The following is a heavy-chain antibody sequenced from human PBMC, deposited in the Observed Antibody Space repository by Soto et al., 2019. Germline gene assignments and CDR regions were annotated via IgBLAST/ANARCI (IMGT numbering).Heavy chain of an antibody. CDR1: GFTFNSAW. CDR2: IKSNIDGGTT. J-gene: IGHJ4*02. D-gene: IGHD2-15*01. CDR3: VSAVVY. Sequence: EVQLVESGGGLVKPGGSLRLSCAASGFTFNSAWMNWVRQAPGKGLEGVGRIKSNIDGGTTDYAAPVKGRFTISRDDSKSMLYLQMNSLKTEDTAVYYCVSAVVYWGQGTLVTVSS. V-gene: IGHV3-15*01.